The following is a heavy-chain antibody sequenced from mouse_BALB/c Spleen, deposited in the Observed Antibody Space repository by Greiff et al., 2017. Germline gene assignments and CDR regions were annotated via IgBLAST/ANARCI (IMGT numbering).Heavy chain of an antibody. Sequence: EVKLVESGGGLVQPGGSRKLSCAASGFTFSSFGMHWVRQAPEKGLEWVAYISSGSSTIYYADTVQGRFTIARDNPKNTLFLQMTSLRSEDTAMYYCARSRTGYYYAMDYWGQGTSVTVSS. CDR1: GFTFSSFG. V-gene: IGHV5-17*02. CDR3: ARSRTGYYYAMDY. CDR2: ISSGSSTI. J-gene: IGHJ4*01.